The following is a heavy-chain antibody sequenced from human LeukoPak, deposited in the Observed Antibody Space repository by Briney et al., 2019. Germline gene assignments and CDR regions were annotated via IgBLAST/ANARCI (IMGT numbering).Heavy chain of an antibody. Sequence: GGSLRLSCAASGFTFSSYAMSWVRQAPGKGLEWVSAISGSGGSTYYADSVQGRFTISRDNAKNSLYLQMNSLRAEDTAVYYCARDPDYGDNSGYFDYWGQGTLVTVSS. J-gene: IGHJ4*02. CDR3: ARDPDYGDNSGYFDY. V-gene: IGHV3-23*01. CDR1: GFTFSSYA. CDR2: ISGSGGST. D-gene: IGHD4-23*01.